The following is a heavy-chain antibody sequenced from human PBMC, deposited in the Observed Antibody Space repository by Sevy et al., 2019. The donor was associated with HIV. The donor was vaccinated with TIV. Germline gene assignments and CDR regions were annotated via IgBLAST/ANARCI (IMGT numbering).Heavy chain of an antibody. CDR3: ARGDGSRQYFQY. V-gene: IGHV3-48*03. CDR1: GFTFSSYE. CDR2: ISSSGSMI. D-gene: IGHD6-19*01. Sequence: GGSLRLSCVASGFTFSSYEMNWVRQAPGKGLEWVSYISSSGSMIYYEDSVKGRFTISRDNAKNSLYLQMNSLRAEDTAVYYCARGDGSRQYFQYWGQGTLVTVSS. J-gene: IGHJ1*01.